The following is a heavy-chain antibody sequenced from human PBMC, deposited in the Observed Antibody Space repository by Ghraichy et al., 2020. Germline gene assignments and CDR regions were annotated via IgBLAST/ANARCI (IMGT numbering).Heavy chain of an antibody. V-gene: IGHV3-21*01. D-gene: IGHD4-23*01. J-gene: IGHJ4*02. Sequence: GGSLRLSCAASGFTFSSYSMNWVRQAPGKGLEWVSSISSSSSSIFYGDSVKGRFTVSRDNAKNSLYLQMNSLRAEDTALYYCASPFGGNYALRTGLDYWGQGTLVTVSS. CDR3: ASPFGGNYALRTGLDY. CDR1: GFTFSSYS. CDR2: ISSSSSSI.